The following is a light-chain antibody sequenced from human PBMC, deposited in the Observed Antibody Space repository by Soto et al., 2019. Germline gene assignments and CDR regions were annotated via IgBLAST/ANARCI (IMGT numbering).Light chain of an antibody. CDR1: SSDVGGYNY. CDR3: TAYAGGTTV. CDR2: DVN. Sequence: QSALTQPPSASGSPGQSVTISCTGTSSDVGGYNYFSWYQLHPGKVPNLMVYDVNKRPSGVPDRCSGSKSGNTASLTVSGLQDEDESDYYRTAYAGGTTVFGTGTKLTVL. J-gene: IGLJ1*01. V-gene: IGLV2-8*01.